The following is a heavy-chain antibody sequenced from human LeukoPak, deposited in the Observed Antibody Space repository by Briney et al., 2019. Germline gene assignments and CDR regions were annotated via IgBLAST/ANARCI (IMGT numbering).Heavy chain of an antibody. D-gene: IGHD1-7*01. CDR1: GGSITNNY. V-gene: IGHV4-59*01. J-gene: IGHJ4*02. CDR2: IYYSGTT. CDR3: ARGPDNWNSLFDY. Sequence: SESLSLTCTVSGGSITNNYWSWIRQTPGKGLEWIGYIYYSGTTTYNPSLKSRVTISIDTSTNQVSLKLSSVTAADTAVYYCARGPDNWNSLFDYWGQGALVTVSS.